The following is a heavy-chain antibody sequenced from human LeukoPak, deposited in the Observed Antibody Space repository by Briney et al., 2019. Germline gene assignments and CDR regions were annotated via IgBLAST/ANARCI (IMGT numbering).Heavy chain of an antibody. CDR2: INPSGGST. V-gene: IGHV1-46*01. D-gene: IGHD3-9*01. J-gene: IGHJ4*02. CDR1: GYTFTSYY. CDR3: ARAGYDILTGYTDFDY. Sequence: ASVKVSCKASGYTFTSYYMHWVRQAPGQGLEWMGIINPSGGSTSYAQKFQGRVTMTRDRSTSTVYMELSSLRSEDTAVYYCARAGYDILTGYTDFDYWGQGTLVTVSS.